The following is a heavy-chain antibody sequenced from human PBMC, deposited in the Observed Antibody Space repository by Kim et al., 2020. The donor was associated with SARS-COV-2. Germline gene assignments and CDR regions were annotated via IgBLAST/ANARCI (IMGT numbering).Heavy chain of an antibody. CDR2: IYSGGST. Sequence: GGSLRLSCAASGFTVSSNYMSWVRQAPGKGLEWVSVIYSGGSTYYADSVKGRFTISRDNSKNTLYLQMNSLRAEDTAVYYCAIQWDTAMVIRYYGMDVWGQGTTVTVSS. J-gene: IGHJ6*02. CDR3: AIQWDTAMVIRYYGMDV. CDR1: GFTVSSNY. V-gene: IGHV3-66*04. D-gene: IGHD5-18*01.